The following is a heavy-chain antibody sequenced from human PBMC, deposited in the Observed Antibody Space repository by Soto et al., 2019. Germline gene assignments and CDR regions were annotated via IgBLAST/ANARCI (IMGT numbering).Heavy chain of an antibody. J-gene: IGHJ5*02. D-gene: IGHD1-7*01. Sequence: GGSLRLSCAASGFTFSSYAMSWVRQAPGKGLERVSAISGSGGSTYYADSVKGRFTISRDNSKNTLYLQMNSLRAEDTAVYYCAKDRVGTTANNWFDPWGQGTLVTVSS. CDR3: AKDRVGTTANNWFDP. CDR1: GFTFSSYA. V-gene: IGHV3-23*01. CDR2: ISGSGGST.